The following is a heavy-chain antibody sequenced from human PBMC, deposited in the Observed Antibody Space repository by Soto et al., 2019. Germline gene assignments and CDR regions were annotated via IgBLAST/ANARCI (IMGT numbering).Heavy chain of an antibody. J-gene: IGHJ3*02. CDR1: GFTFSDHW. CDR3: VRQYSAYDM. CDR2: INSDGSLT. Sequence: EAQLVESGGGLVQPGGSLRLSCVASGFTFSDHWMQWVRQVPGERPAWVSRINSDGSLTADADSVRGRVTISRDNAKNTLYLQMNSLRVDDTAMYYCVRQYSAYDMWGQGTMVTVSS. D-gene: IGHD4-4*01. V-gene: IGHV3-74*03.